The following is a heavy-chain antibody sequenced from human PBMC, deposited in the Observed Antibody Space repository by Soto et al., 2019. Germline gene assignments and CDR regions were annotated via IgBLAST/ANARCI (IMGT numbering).Heavy chain of an antibody. J-gene: IGHJ6*02. D-gene: IGHD6-13*01. Sequence: SGPTLVNPTQTLTLTCTFSGFSLSTTGVGVGWIRQPPGKALEWLALIYWDDDKRYSPSLKSRLTITKDTSKNQVVLIMTNMDPVDTATYYCANHEAADTFSDYYGMNVWGQGTTVTVSS. CDR1: GFSLSTTGVG. CDR2: IYWDDDK. CDR3: ANHEAADTFSDYYGMNV. V-gene: IGHV2-5*02.